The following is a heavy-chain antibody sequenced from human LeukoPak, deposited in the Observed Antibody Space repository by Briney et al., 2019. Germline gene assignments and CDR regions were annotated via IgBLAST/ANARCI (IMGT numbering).Heavy chain of an antibody. J-gene: IGHJ4*02. CDR1: GESLSGYY. V-gene: IGHV4-34*01. CDR2: ISHSGGT. Sequence: SETLSLTCAVYGESLSGYYGSWIRQPPGKGLEWIGEISHSGGTSYNPSLKSRVTISIDTSRNQFSLRLNSVTAADTAVYYCARGVLRYYYFDYWGQGALVTVSS. CDR3: ARGVLRYYYFDY. D-gene: IGHD1-26*01.